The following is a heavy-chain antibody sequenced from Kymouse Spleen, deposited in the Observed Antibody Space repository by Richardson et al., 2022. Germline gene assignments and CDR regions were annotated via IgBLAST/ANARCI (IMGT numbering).Heavy chain of an antibody. J-gene: IGHJ6*02. CDR2: INHSGST. V-gene: IGHV4-34*01. CDR1: GGSFSGYY. D-gene: IGHD2-8*01,IGHD3-16*02,IGHD3-3*01. Sequence: QVQLQQWGAGLLKPSETLSLTCAVYGGSFSGYYWSWIRQPPGKGLEWIGEINHSGSTNYNPSLKSRVTISVDTSKNQFSLKLSSVTAADTAVYYCARSPYTPMDYYYYGMDVWGQGTTVTVSS. CDR3: ARSPYTPMDYYYYGMDV.